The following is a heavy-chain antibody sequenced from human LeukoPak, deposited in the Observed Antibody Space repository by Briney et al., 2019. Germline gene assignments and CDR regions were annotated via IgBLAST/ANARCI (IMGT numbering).Heavy chain of an antibody. Sequence: GGFLRLSCAASGFTFSNYGMHWVRQAPGKGLEWVAVIYYDGSNLYYGDSVKGRFTISRDNSKNTLYLQMNSLRAEDTAVYYCARDSYGPDYWGQGTLVTV. D-gene: IGHD3-16*01. CDR2: IYYDGSNL. V-gene: IGHV3-33*01. CDR3: ARDSYGPDY. J-gene: IGHJ4*02. CDR1: GFTFSNYG.